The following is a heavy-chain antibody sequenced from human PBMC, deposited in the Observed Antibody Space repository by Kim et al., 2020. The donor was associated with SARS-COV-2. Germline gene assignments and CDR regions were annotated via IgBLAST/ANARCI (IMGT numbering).Heavy chain of an antibody. CDR2: IYYSGST. J-gene: IGHJ3*02. CDR3: ARVTPRYCSSTSCHNPYAFDI. V-gene: IGHV4-59*01. CDR1: GGSISSYY. D-gene: IGHD2-2*01. Sequence: SETLSLTCTVSGGSISSYYWSWIRQPPGKGLEWIGYIYYSGSTNYNPSLKSRVTISVDTSKNQFSLKLSSVTAADTAVYYCARVTPRYCSSTSCHNPYAFDIWGQGTMVTVSS.